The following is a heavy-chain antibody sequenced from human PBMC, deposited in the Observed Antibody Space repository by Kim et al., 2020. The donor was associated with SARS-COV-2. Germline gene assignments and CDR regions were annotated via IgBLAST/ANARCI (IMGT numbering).Heavy chain of an antibody. D-gene: IGHD6-19*01. J-gene: IGHJ4*02. V-gene: IGHV3-7*03. CDR3: ARLPWYSSGWYFFDY. CDR1: GFTFNTYW. CDR2: IKQDGSEK. Sequence: GGSLRLSCAASGFTFNTYWMSWVRQAPGKGLEWVANIKQDGSEKYYVDSLKGRFTISRDNAKNSLYLQMNSLRAEDTAVYYCARLPWYSSGWYFFDYWGQGTLVTVSS.